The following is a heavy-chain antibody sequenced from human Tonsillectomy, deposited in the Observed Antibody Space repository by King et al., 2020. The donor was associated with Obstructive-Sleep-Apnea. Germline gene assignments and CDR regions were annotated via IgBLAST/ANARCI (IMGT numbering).Heavy chain of an antibody. CDR2: INRDGSTT. V-gene: IGHV3-74*01. CDR3: GSAMRGSFDY. Sequence: VQLVESGGGLVQPGGSLRLSCAASGFTLSSYWMHWVRQAPGKGLVWVSRINRDGSTTNYADSVKGRFTNSRDNAKNTLSLQMNSLRAEDTAVYYCGSAMRGSFDYWGRGTLVTVPS. D-gene: IGHD2-2*01. J-gene: IGHJ4*02. CDR1: GFTLSSYW.